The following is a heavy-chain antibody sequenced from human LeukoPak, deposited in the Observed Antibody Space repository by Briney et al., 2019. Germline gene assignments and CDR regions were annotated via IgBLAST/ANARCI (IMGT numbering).Heavy chain of an antibody. CDR1: VGSISKYY. CDR3: ARLGILQFPSNCFDP. V-gene: IGHV4-59*01. D-gene: IGHD3-3*01. Sequence: SETLSLTCTVSVGSISKYYWSWIRQPPGKGLEWIGYIYYSGSTRYNPSLKSRVTISVDTSKNQFSLKLSSVPLGSMSVYYCARLGILQFPSNCFDPWGRGTLVTVSS. CDR2: IYYSGST. J-gene: IGHJ5*02.